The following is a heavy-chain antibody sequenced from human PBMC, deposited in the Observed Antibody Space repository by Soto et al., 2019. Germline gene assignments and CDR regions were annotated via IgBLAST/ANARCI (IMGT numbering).Heavy chain of an antibody. CDR3: AGVECGVRGVLINDY. D-gene: IGHD3-10*01. CDR1: TASITTNSSY. J-gene: IGHJ4*02. Sequence: PSQTLSLTCTVSTASITTNSSYWSWIRQPPGKGLDWIAYISYSETPYYNPSLRTRVIISADPSMNQCSLNLAPVTTADTAALYCAGVECGVRGVLINDYWGQGAMVTVSS. V-gene: IGHV4-30-4*01. CDR2: ISYSETP.